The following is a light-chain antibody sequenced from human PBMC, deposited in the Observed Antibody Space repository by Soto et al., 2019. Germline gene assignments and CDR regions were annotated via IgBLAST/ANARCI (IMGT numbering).Light chain of an antibody. V-gene: IGLV2-14*03. Sequence: QSVLTQPASVSGSPGQSITISCTGTSSDVGAYNYVSWYQQHPGKAPKLMIYDVSDRPSGVSDRFSGSKSGNTASLTISGLQAEDEADDYCSSYTTSATYVFGTGTKVTVL. CDR1: SSDVGAYNY. CDR3: SSYTTSATYV. J-gene: IGLJ1*01. CDR2: DVS.